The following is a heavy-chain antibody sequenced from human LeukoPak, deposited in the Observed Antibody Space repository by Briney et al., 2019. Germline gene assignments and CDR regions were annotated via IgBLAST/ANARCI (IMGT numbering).Heavy chain of an antibody. CDR1: GFTFSDYY. V-gene: IGHV3-11*01. Sequence: PGGSLRLSCAASGFTFSDYYMSWIRQVPGKGLEWVPYISSSGSTIYYADSVKGRFTISRDNAKNSLYLQMNSLRAEDTAVYYCARWGYSGYYFDYWGQGTLVTVSS. D-gene: IGHD5-12*01. CDR3: ARWGYSGYYFDY. J-gene: IGHJ4*02. CDR2: ISSSGSTI.